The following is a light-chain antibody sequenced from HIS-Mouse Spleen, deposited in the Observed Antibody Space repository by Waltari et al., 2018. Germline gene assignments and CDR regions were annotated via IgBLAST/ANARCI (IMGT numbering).Light chain of an antibody. CDR3: QAWDSSTDVV. CDR1: KLGDKY. J-gene: IGLJ2*01. CDR2: QDS. V-gene: IGLV3-1*01. Sequence: SYELTQPPSVSVSPGQTASITCSGNKLGDKYGCWDQQKPGKSPVLVTYQDSKRPSGIPERFSGSNSGNTATLTISGTQAMDEADYYCQAWDSSTDVVFGGGTKLTVL.